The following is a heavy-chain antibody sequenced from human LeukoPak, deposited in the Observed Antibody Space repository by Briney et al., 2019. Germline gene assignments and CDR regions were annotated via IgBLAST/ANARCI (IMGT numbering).Heavy chain of an antibody. Sequence: ASVKVSCKGSGYTFFRYGITGVRQPPGQGLAGMGWINAYNGKTHEAQKIQGRVTMTTDTSTSPAYMELRSLTSDATAVYYCASDAPTYYDFWSGFNRMDVWGQGTTVTVSS. CDR3: ASDAPTYYDFWSGFNRMDV. V-gene: IGHV1-18*01. J-gene: IGHJ6*02. CDR2: INAYNGKT. CDR1: GYTFFRYG. D-gene: IGHD3-3*01.